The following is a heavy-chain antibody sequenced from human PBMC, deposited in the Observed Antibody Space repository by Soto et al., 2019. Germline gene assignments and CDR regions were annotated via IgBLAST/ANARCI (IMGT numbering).Heavy chain of an antibody. CDR3: ARWVEVSLAYLAS. J-gene: IGHJ4*02. Sequence: PSETLSLTCTVSGAYMRNDYYYWSWVRQNPGKDLEWIGHMHHSGRTHYNPSLKSRVAISVDTSKNQFSLYLNSVTAADTAVYYCARWVEVSLAYLASWGQGTPVTVSS. CDR2: MHHSGRT. V-gene: IGHV4-31*03. D-gene: IGHD2-15*01. CDR1: GAYMRNDYYY.